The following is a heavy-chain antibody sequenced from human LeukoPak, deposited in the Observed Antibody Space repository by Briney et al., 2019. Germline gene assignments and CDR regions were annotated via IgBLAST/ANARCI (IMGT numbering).Heavy chain of an antibody. V-gene: IGHV4-59*01. CDR1: GGSISNYY. CDR3: ARIVPYNYGYVDY. D-gene: IGHD5-18*01. Sequence: SETLSLTCTVSGGSISNYYWSWIRQPPGKGLEWIGYVYYSGTTNYNSSLRGRVTISVDTSKNQLSLKLNSVTAADTAVYYCARIVPYNYGYVDYWGQGTLVTVSS. J-gene: IGHJ4*02. CDR2: VYYSGTT.